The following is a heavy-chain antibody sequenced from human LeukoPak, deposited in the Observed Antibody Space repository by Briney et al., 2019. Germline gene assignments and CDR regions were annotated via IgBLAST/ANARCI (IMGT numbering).Heavy chain of an antibody. CDR3: ARGYYDSSGYYWNYFDY. V-gene: IGHV4-38-2*01. CDR1: GYSISSGYY. J-gene: IGHJ4*02. Sequence: PSETLSLTCAVSGYSISSGYYWCWIRQPPGKGLEWIGSIYHSGSIYYNPSLKSRVTISVDTSKNQFSLKLSSVTAADTAVYYCARGYYDSSGYYWNYFDYWGQGTLVTVSS. CDR2: IYHSGSI. D-gene: IGHD3-22*01.